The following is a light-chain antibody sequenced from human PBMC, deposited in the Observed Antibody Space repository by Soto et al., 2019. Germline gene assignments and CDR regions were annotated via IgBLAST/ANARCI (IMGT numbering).Light chain of an antibody. V-gene: IGKV1-39*01. Sequence: IQMTQSPSSLSASVGDRVTITCRASQRIGTHLNWYHQKPGNAPKLLIYGASNLQSGVPSRFSGSGSGTDFTLTINGLQPDDFATYYCQQSNTTPWTFGQGTKVEIK. J-gene: IGKJ1*01. CDR3: QQSNTTPWT. CDR1: QRIGTH. CDR2: GAS.